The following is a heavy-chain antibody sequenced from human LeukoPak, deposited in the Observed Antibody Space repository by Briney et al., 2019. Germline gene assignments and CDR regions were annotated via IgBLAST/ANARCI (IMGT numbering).Heavy chain of an antibody. CDR2: IKSKTDGGTT. D-gene: IGHD2-2*01. V-gene: IGHV3-15*01. CDR1: GFTFSNAW. CDR3: TTWDIVVANFDY. Sequence: GGSLRLSCAASGFTFSNAWMSWVRQAPGKGLEWVGRIKSKTDGGTTDYAAPVKGRFTISRDDSKNTLYLQMNSLKTEDTAVYYCTTWDIVVANFDYWGQGTLVTVSS. J-gene: IGHJ4*02.